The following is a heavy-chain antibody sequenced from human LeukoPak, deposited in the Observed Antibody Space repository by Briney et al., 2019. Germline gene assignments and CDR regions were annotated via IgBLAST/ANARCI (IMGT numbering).Heavy chain of an antibody. J-gene: IGHJ3*02. CDR2: IYSSGST. CDR3: ASLFLCYGCSGSSDSLDI. V-gene: IGHV4-4*07. Sequence: SETLSLTCTVSGGSINNYYWSWIRQPAGKGLEWIGLIYSSGSTSYNPSLKSRVTMSVDTSKKQFSLRLSSVTAEDTAVYYCASLFLCYGCSGSSDSLDIWGQGTMVTVSS. D-gene: IGHD6-6*01. CDR1: GGSINNYY.